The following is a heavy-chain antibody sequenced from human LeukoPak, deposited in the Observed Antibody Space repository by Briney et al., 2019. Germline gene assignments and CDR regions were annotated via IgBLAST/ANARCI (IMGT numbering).Heavy chain of an antibody. CDR2: INPKSGAT. D-gene: IGHD2-8*02. V-gene: IGHV1-2*02. J-gene: IGHJ3*01. CDR1: GYTFYENH. CDR3: ARAGDESTGHYDSLHF. Sequence: ASVKVSFKASGYTFYENHIHWVRQAPGQGPEWMGWINPKSGATDSAQQFQGRLTMTRDTSIGTASMDLSGLRLDDTGIYYCARAGDESTGHYDSLHFWGQGTMVTVSS.